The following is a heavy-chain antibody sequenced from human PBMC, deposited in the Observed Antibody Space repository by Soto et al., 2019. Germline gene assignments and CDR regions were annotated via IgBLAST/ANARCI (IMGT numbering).Heavy chain of an antibody. CDR1: GGSISSGGYY. CDR3: ARDRVYYGSGSFYYYYGMDV. D-gene: IGHD3-10*01. CDR2: LYYSGST. J-gene: IGHJ6*02. V-gene: IGHV4-31*03. Sequence: PSETLSLGCTVSGGSISSGGYYWSWIRQHPGRGREWIGYLYYSGSTYYNPSLQSRVTISVDTSKNQFSLKLSSVTAADTAVYYCARDRVYYGSGSFYYYYGMDVWGQGTTVT.